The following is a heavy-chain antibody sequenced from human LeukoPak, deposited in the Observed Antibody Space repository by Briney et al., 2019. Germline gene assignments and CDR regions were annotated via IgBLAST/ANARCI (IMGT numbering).Heavy chain of an antibody. CDR1: GFTFDDYD. J-gene: IGHJ4*02. V-gene: IGHV3-23*01. Sequence: PGGSLRLSCAASGFTFDDYDMSWVRQARGKGVEWVSSISGSGGGTYYADSVKGRFTISRDNSKNSLFLQMNNLRAEDTAVYYCSKRVAYYFDYWGQGTLVTVSS. CDR3: SKRVAYYFDY. D-gene: IGHD2-15*01. CDR2: ISGSGGGT.